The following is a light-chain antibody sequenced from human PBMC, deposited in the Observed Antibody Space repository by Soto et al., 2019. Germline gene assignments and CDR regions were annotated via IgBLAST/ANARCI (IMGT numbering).Light chain of an antibody. CDR1: SSDVGGYDY. V-gene: IGLV2-14*01. CDR3: CSFESSSTYV. Sequence: QSALTQPASVSGSPGQSITISCTGTSSDVGGYDYVSWYQRHPGKAPELMIYAVVNRPSWVSNRFSGSKSGNTASLTISGLQAEDEADYYCCSFESSSTYVFGTGTKVTVL. J-gene: IGLJ1*01. CDR2: AVV.